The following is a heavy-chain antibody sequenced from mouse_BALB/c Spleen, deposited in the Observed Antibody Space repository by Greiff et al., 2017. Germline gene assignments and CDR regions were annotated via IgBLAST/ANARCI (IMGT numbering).Heavy chain of an antibody. CDR3: TRFYYGSSYEYFDV. V-gene: IGHV5-6-4*01. J-gene: IGHJ1*01. CDR1: GFTFSSYT. Sequence: EVKLMESGGGLVKPGGSLKLSCAASGFTFSSYTMSWVRQTPEKRLEWVATISSGGSYTYYPDSVKGRFTISRDNAKNTLYLQMSSLKSEDTAMYYCTRFYYGSSYEYFDVWGAGTTVTVSS. D-gene: IGHD1-1*01. CDR2: ISSGGSYT.